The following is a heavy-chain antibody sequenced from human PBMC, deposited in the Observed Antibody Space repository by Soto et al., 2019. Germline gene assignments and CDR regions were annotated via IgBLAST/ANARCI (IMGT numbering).Heavy chain of an antibody. Sequence: PGGSLRLSCAASGFTFSNAWMNWVRQAPGKGLEWVGRIKSKTDGGTTDYAAPVKGRFTISRDDSKNTLYLQMNSLKTEDTALYYCTIDGIYYYDSSGYYYLYYYGMDVWGQGTTVTVSS. CDR1: GFTFSNAW. J-gene: IGHJ6*02. D-gene: IGHD3-22*01. V-gene: IGHV3-15*07. CDR2: IKSKTDGGTT. CDR3: TIDGIYYYDSSGYYYLYYYGMDV.